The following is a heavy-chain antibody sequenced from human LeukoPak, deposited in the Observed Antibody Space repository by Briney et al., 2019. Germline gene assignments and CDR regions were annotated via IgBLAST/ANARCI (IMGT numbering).Heavy chain of an antibody. CDR2: ISSSSSYI. J-gene: IGHJ4*02. V-gene: IGHV3-21*01. Sequence: GGSLRLSCAASGFTFGSYSMTWVRQAPGKGLEWVSCISSSSSYIYYADSVKGRFTISRDNAKNSLFLQMNSLRAEDTAVYYCASGDPIYDFWSGGDYWGQGSLVTVSS. CDR3: ASGDPIYDFWSGGDY. D-gene: IGHD3-3*01. CDR1: GFTFGSYS.